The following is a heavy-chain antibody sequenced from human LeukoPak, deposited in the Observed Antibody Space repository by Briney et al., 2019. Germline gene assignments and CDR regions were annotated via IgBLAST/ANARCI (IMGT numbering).Heavy chain of an antibody. Sequence: SETLSLTCAVYGGSFSGYYWSWIRQPPGKGLEWIGEINHSGSTNYNPSLKSRVTISVDTSKNQFSLKLSSVTAADTAVYYCARRIYDILTGYPYYFDYWGQGTLVTVSS. CDR2: INHSGST. J-gene: IGHJ4*02. V-gene: IGHV4-34*01. CDR3: ARRIYDILTGYPYYFDY. D-gene: IGHD3-9*01. CDR1: GGSFSGYY.